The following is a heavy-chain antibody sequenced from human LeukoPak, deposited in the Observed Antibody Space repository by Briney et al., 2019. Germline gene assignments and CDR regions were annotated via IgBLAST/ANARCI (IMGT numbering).Heavy chain of an antibody. D-gene: IGHD3-3*01. V-gene: IGHV3-53*01. CDR1: GFTFSSNY. J-gene: IGHJ4*02. CDR3: AKDRSATIFGVVKDY. Sequence: GGSLRLSCAVSGFTFSSNYMSWVRQAPGKGLEWVSVIYTDGSAYYPDSVKGRFTISRDNSKNTLYLQMNSLRAEDTAVYYCAKDRSATIFGVVKDYWGQGTLVTVSS. CDR2: IYTDGSA.